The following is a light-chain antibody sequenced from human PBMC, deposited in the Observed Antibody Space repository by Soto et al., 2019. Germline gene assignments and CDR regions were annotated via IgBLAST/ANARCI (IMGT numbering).Light chain of an antibody. Sequence: EIVMTQSPATLSVSPGERATLSCRASQSVSSNLAWYQQKPGQAPRLLIYGASTRSTGIPARFSGSGSGTEFTLTISRLQSEDFAVYYCQQYNNWPPYTFGQGTNLEIK. V-gene: IGKV3D-15*01. CDR1: QSVSSN. CDR2: GAS. CDR3: QQYNNWPPYT. J-gene: IGKJ2*01.